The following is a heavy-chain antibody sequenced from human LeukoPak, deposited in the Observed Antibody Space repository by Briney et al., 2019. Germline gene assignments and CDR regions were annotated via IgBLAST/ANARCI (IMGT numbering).Heavy chain of an antibody. CDR2: ISSTASTI. CDR3: ARAARIVGATYFDY. D-gene: IGHD1-26*01. V-gene: IGHV3-48*03. CDR1: GFTFSTYE. Sequence: PGGSLGLSCAASGFTFSTYEMNWVRQAPGKGLEWISYISSTASTIYYADSVKGRFTISRDNSKNSIYLQMNSLRAEDTAVYYCARAARIVGATYFDYWGRGTLVTVSS. J-gene: IGHJ4*02.